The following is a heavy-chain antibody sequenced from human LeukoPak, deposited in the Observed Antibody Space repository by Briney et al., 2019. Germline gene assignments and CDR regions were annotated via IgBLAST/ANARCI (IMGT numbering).Heavy chain of an antibody. CDR3: ARAGNYYDSSGYSNWFDP. Sequence: SETLSLTCAVYGGSFSGYYWSWIRQPPGKGLEWIGEINHSGSTNYNPSLKSRVTISVDTSKNQFSLKLSSVTAADTAVYYCARAGNYYDSSGYSNWFDPWGQGNLVTVSS. CDR2: INHSGST. CDR1: GGSFSGYY. D-gene: IGHD3-22*01. J-gene: IGHJ5*02. V-gene: IGHV4-34*01.